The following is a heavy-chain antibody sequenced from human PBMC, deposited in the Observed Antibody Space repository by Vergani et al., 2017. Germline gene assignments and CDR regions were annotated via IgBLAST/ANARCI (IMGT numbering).Heavy chain of an antibody. CDR2: ISSSSSYI. J-gene: IGHJ6*03. CDR1: GFTFSSYS. Sequence: EVQLVESGGGLVKPGGSLRLSCAASGFTFSSYSMNWVRQAPGKGLEWVSSISSSSSYIYYADSVKGRFTISRDNAKTSLYLQMNSLRAEDTAVYYCARDRYNWNVYYYYYMDVWGKGTTVTVSS. D-gene: IGHD1-1*01. V-gene: IGHV3-21*01. CDR3: ARDRYNWNVYYYYYMDV.